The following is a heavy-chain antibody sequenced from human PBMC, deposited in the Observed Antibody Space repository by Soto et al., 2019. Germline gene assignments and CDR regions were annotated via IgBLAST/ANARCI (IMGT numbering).Heavy chain of an antibody. Sequence: VQLVESGGGLVQPGRSLRLSCAASGFTFSSYAMHWVRQAPGKGLEWVAVISYDGSNKYYADSVKGRFTISRDNSKNTLYLQMNSLRAEDTAVYYCARGTLSSGYEAEYFQHWGQGTLVTVSS. CDR2: ISYDGSNK. CDR3: ARGTLSSGYEAEYFQH. CDR1: GFTFSSYA. J-gene: IGHJ1*01. V-gene: IGHV3-30-3*01. D-gene: IGHD3-22*01.